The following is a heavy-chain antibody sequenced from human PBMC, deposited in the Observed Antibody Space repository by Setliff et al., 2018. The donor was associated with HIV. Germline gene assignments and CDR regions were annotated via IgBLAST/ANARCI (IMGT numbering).Heavy chain of an antibody. CDR1: GYTFTSYY. Sequence: GASVKVSCKASGYTFTSYYMQWVRQAPGQGLEWMGIINPGDRSTSYAQNFQGRVTVTRDTSTNTVYMELKRLTSGDTAVYYCARVHDYGDYGSRWFDPWGQGTLVTVSS. CDR3: ARVHDYGDYGSRWFDP. D-gene: IGHD4-17*01. J-gene: IGHJ5*02. CDR2: INPGDRST. V-gene: IGHV1-46*01.